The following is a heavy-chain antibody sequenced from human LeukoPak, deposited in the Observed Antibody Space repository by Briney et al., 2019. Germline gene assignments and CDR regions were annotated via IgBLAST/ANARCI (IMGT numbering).Heavy chain of an antibody. V-gene: IGHV3-23*01. D-gene: IGHD5-12*01. J-gene: IGHJ4*02. CDR2: ISGSGGSI. Sequence: GGSLRLSCAASGFTFSSYAMSWVRQAPGKGLEWVSAISGSGGSIYYADSVKGRFTISRDNAKNSLYLQMNSLRAEDTAVYYCARVPGYSGYDYGGYFDYWGQGTLVTVSS. CDR1: GFTFSSYA. CDR3: ARVPGYSGYDYGGYFDY.